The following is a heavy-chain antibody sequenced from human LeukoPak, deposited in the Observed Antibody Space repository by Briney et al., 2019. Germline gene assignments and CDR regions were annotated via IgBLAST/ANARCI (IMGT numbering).Heavy chain of an antibody. CDR1: GYKLTNNW. CDR3: VRFALTSSLDH. J-gene: IGHJ5*02. D-gene: IGHD6-13*01. CDR2: IYPGYSDA. V-gene: IGHV5-51*01. Sequence: GESLKISCKISGYKLTNNWIGWVRRVPGKGLEWMGLIYPGYSDAKYSPSFQGQVTLSVDASISTAYLQLSGLRASDTAIYYCVRFALTSSLDHWGQGALVTVSS.